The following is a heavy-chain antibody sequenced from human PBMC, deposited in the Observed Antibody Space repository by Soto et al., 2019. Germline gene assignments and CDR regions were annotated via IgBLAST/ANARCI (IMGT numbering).Heavy chain of an antibody. Sequence: QLQLQQRGAGLLKPSETLSLTSAVYGGSFSGYYWRWIRQPPGKGLEWIGEINHSGSTNYNTSLKSRVTLAVDTSKNQFALKLSSVTAADTAVYYCARGKVVRGSYVTLDYWGQGTLVTVSS. D-gene: IGHD3-10*01. J-gene: IGHJ4*02. CDR1: GGSFSGYY. CDR2: INHSGST. V-gene: IGHV4-34*01. CDR3: ARGKVVRGSYVTLDY.